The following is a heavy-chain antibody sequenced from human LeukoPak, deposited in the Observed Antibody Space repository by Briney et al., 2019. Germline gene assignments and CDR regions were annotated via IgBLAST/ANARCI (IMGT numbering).Heavy chain of an antibody. J-gene: IGHJ4*02. V-gene: IGHV5-51*01. CDR2: MDPSDSDT. D-gene: IGHD3-10*01. Sequence: GESLKISCKCSGYSFTTYWIGWVREMAGKGLEWMGLMDPSDSDTRYSPSFQGQVTISADKSISTAYLQWSSLKASDTAMYYCARADRGVHDYWGQGTLVTVSA. CDR1: GYSFTTYW. CDR3: ARADRGVHDY.